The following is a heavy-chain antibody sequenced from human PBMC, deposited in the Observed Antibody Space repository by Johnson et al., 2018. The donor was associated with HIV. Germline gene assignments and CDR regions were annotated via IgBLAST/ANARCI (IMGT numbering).Heavy chain of an antibody. D-gene: IGHD2-2*01. Sequence: VQLVESGGGVVRPGGSLRLSCAASGFTFSSYAMHWVRQAPGKGLEWVAVISYDGSNKYYADSVKGRFTISRDNSKNTLYLQMNRLRAEDTAVYYCARDLEDIVVVPAAIGAFDIWGQGTMVTASS. CDR3: ARDLEDIVVVPAAIGAFDI. CDR2: ISYDGSNK. V-gene: IGHV3-30*04. J-gene: IGHJ3*02. CDR1: GFTFSSYA.